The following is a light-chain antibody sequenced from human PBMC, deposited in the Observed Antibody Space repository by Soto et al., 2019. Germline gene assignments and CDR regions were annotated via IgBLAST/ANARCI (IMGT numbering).Light chain of an antibody. CDR1: SSDVGSYNR. Sequence: QSVLTQPASVSGSPGQSITISCTGTSSDVGSYNRVSWYQQHPGKAPKLMIYEGSKRPSGVSNRFSGSKSGNTASLTISGLQAEDEADYYCCSYAGSSTSAVVFGGGTKLTVL. V-gene: IGLV2-23*01. CDR2: EGS. J-gene: IGLJ2*01. CDR3: CSYAGSSTSAVV.